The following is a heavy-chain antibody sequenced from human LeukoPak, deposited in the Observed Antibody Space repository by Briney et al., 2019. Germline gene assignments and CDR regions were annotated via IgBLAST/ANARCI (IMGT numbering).Heavy chain of an antibody. Sequence: SQTLSLTCTVSGGSISSGGYYWSWIRQHPGKGLEWIGYIYYSGSTYYNPSLKSRVTISVDTSKNQFSLKLSSVTAADTAVYYYARDGSAALGINWFDPWGQGTLVTVSS. CDR3: ARDGSAALGINWFDP. D-gene: IGHD1-26*01. J-gene: IGHJ5*02. V-gene: IGHV4-31*03. CDR1: GGSISSGGYY. CDR2: IYYSGST.